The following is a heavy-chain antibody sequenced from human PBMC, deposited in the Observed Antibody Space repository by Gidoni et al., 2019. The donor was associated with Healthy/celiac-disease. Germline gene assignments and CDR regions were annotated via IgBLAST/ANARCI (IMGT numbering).Heavy chain of an antibody. D-gene: IGHD2-2*02. J-gene: IGHJ6*03. CDR2: MKPSSGNT. CDR1: GYTFTSYD. V-gene: IGHV1-8*01. Sequence: QVQLVQSGAEVKKPGASVKVSCTASGYTFTSYDINWVRQATGQGLEWMGWMKPSSGNTGYAQKFQGRVTMTRKTSISKAYMELSSLRSEDTAVYYCAREGVVPAAISSYYYYYMDVWGKGTTVTVSS. CDR3: AREGVVPAAISSYYYYYMDV.